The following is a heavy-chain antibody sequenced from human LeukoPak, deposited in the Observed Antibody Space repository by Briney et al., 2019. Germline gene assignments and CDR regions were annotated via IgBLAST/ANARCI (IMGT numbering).Heavy chain of an antibody. CDR3: AKDLGYYDSSGYYWDYFDY. CDR1: GFTFSDYYY. V-gene: IGHV3-11*01. D-gene: IGHD3-22*01. CDR2: ISSSGKTI. J-gene: IGHJ4*02. Sequence: GGSLRLSCEASGFTFSDYYYMSWIRQAPGKGLEWVSYISSSGKTIYYADSVKGRFTISRDNSKNTLYLQMNSLRAEDTAVYYCAKDLGYYDSSGYYWDYFDYWGQGTLVTVSS.